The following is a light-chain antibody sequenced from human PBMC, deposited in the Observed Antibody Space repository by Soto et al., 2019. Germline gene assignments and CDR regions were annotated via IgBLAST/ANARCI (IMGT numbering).Light chain of an antibody. Sequence: IRMTNSLSSLSASVEDRVTITCRASQSISSYLNWYQQTPGKAPKLLIYAASSLQSGVPSRFSGSGAGTDFTLTISSLQPEDVATYYCQQRYSTLITFGQGTRLEIK. CDR2: AAS. CDR1: QSISSY. V-gene: IGKV1-39*01. CDR3: QQRYSTLIT. J-gene: IGKJ5*01.